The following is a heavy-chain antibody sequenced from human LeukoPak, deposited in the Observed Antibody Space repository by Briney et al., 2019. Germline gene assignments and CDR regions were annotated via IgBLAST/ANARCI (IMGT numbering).Heavy chain of an antibody. Sequence: PGGSLRLSCAASGFTFSSYAMNWVRQAPGKGLEGVSAISGSGGSTYYADSVKGRLTIPRDNSKNTLYLQMNSLRAEDTAVYYCAKDLNVAGIQLWLIGVAFDIWGQGTMVTVSS. CDR1: GFTFSSYA. CDR2: ISGSGGST. D-gene: IGHD5-18*01. V-gene: IGHV3-23*01. CDR3: AKDLNVAGIQLWLIGVAFDI. J-gene: IGHJ3*02.